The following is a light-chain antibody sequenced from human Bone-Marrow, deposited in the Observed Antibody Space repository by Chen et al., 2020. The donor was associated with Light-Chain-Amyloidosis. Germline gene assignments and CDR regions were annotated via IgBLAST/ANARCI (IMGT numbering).Light chain of an antibody. J-gene: IGLJ3*02. CDR1: NIGSTS. CDR2: DDS. V-gene: IGLV3-21*02. CDR3: QVWDRSSDRPV. Sequence: SYVLTQPSSVSGAPGQTATIPRGGNNIGSTSVHWYQQTPGQAPLLVVYDDSDRPSGIPERLSGSNSGNTATLTISRVEAGDEADYYCQVWDRSSDRPVFGGGTKLTVL.